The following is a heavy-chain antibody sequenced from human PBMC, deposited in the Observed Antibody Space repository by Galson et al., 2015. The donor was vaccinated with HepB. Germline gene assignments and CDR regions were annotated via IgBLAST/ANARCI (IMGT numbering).Heavy chain of an antibody. V-gene: IGHV3-30-3*01. D-gene: IGHD6-19*01. CDR1: GFTFSSYA. J-gene: IGHJ6*02. Sequence: SLRLSCAASGFTFSSYAMHWVRQAPGKGLEWVAVISYDGSNKYYADSVKGRFTISRDNSKNTLYLQMNSLRAEDTAVYYCAITDSSGFDYYYGMDVWGQGTTVTVSS. CDR3: AITDSSGFDYYYGMDV. CDR2: ISYDGSNK.